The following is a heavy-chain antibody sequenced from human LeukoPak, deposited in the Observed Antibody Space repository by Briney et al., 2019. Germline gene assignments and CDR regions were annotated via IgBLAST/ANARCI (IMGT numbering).Heavy chain of an antibody. CDR2: ISGSGGST. CDR3: ARRYGDYYYNYMDV. Sequence: GGSLRLSCAASGFTFSSYATSWVRQAPGKGLEWVSTISGSGGSTYFADFVKGRFTISRDNSKNTLYLQMNSLSAEDTAVYYCARRYGDYYYNYMDVWGKGTTVTVSS. V-gene: IGHV3-23*01. J-gene: IGHJ6*03. D-gene: IGHD4-17*01. CDR1: GFTFSSYA.